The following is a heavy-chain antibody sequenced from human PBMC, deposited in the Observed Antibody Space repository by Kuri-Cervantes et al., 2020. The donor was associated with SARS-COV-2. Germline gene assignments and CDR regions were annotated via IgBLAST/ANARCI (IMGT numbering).Heavy chain of an antibody. CDR3: ARDPQWLPAVYYYYYYMDV. J-gene: IGHJ6*03. D-gene: IGHD6-19*01. V-gene: IGHV3-30*04. CDR2: ISYDGSNK. CDR1: GFAFSSYA. Sequence: GESLKISCAASGFAFSSYAMHWVRQAPGKGLEWVAVISYDGSNKYYADSVKGRFTISRGNSKNTLYLQMNSLRAEDTAGYYCARDPQWLPAVYYYYYYMDVWGKGTTVTVSS.